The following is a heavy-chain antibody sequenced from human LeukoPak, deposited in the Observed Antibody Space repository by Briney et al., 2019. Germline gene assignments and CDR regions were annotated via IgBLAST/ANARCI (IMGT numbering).Heavy chain of an antibody. D-gene: IGHD6-19*01. CDR1: GYSFTSYW. V-gene: IGHV5-10-1*01. CDR2: IDPSDSYT. CDR3: ARQDCGWSILFDY. Sequence: GESLKISCKGSGYSFTSYWISWVRQMPGKGLEWMGRIDPSDSYTNYSPSFQGHVTISADKSISTAYLQWSSLKASDTAMYYCARQDCGWSILFDYWGQGTLVTVSS. J-gene: IGHJ4*02.